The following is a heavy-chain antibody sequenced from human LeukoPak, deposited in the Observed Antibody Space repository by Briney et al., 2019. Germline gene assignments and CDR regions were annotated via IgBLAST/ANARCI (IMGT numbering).Heavy chain of an antibody. V-gene: IGHV3-11*04. J-gene: IGHJ6*03. CDR2: ISSSGSTI. Sequence: GGSLRLSCAASGFTFSDYYMSWIRQAPGKGLEWVSYISSSGSTIYYADSVKGRFTISRDNAKNSLYLQMNSLRAEDTAVYYCARGYSSSWSPYYYYYMDVWGKGTTVTVSS. CDR1: GFTFSDYY. CDR3: ARGYSSSWSPYYYYYMDV. D-gene: IGHD6-13*01.